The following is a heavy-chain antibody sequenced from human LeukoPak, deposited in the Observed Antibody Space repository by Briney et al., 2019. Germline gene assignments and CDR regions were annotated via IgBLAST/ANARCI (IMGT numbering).Heavy chain of an antibody. CDR1: GGSISSSSYY. CDR2: IYYSGST. J-gene: IGHJ3*02. CDR3: AREGMYDAFDI. V-gene: IGHV4-39*07. D-gene: IGHD3-10*01. Sequence: SSETLSLTCTVSGGSISSSSYYWGWIRQPPGKGLEWIGNIYYSGSTYYNPSLKSRVTISVDTSKNQFSLKLSSVTAADTAVYYCAREGMYDAFDIWGQGTMVTVSS.